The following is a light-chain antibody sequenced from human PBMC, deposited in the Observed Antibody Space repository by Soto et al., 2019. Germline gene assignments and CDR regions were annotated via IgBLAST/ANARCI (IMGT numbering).Light chain of an antibody. Sequence: EIVLTQSPATLSLSLGERATLSCRASQSVSHYLSWYQQKPGQAPRVLIYDASRRATGFPARFSGSGSGTGFALTLSSLEPDAFAVYSCQHRFNWPPRYTFGQGTKLEIK. V-gene: IGKV3-11*01. CDR1: QSVSHY. CDR3: QHRFNWPPRYT. CDR2: DAS. J-gene: IGKJ2*01.